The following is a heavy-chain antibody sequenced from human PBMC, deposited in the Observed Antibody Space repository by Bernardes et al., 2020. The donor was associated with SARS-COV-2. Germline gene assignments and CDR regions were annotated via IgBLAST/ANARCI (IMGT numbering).Heavy chain of an antibody. CDR2: ISGSGGST. J-gene: IGHJ4*02. CDR3: AKDHLPYDILTGPNY. D-gene: IGHD3-9*01. CDR1: GFTFSSYA. Sequence: GGSLRLSRAASGFTFSSYAMSWVRQAPGKGLEWVSAISGSGGSTYYADSVKGRFTISRDNSKNTLYLQMNSLRAEDTAVYYCAKDHLPYDILTGPNYWGQGTLVTVSS. V-gene: IGHV3-23*01.